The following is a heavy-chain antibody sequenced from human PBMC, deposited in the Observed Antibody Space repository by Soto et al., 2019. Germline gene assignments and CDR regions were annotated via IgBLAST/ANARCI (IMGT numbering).Heavy chain of an antibody. CDR2: IIPILGIA. CDR1: GGTFSSYT. D-gene: IGHD3-22*01. CDR3: AYYDSSGYYSDAFDI. J-gene: IGHJ3*02. Sequence: GASVKVSCKASGGTFSSYTISWVRQAPGQGLEWVGRIIPILGIANYAQKFQGRVTITADKSTSTAYMELSSLRSEDTAVYYCAYYDSSGYYSDAFDIWGQGTMVTVS. V-gene: IGHV1-69*02.